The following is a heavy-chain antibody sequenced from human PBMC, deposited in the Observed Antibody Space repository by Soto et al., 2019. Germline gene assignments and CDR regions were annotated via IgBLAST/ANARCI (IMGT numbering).Heavy chain of an antibody. D-gene: IGHD2-2*01. J-gene: IGHJ5*02. Sequence: SETLSLTCAVYGGSFSGYYWSWIRQPPGKGLEWIGEINHSGSTNYNPSLKSRVTISVDTSKNQFSLKLSSVTAADTAVYYCARDNQLAGGGWFVPWGQGTLVTVS. CDR3: ARDNQLAGGGWFVP. CDR2: INHSGST. V-gene: IGHV4-34*01. CDR1: GGSFSGYY.